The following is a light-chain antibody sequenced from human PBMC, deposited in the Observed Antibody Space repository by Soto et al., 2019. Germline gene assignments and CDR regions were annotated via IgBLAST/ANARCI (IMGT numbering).Light chain of an antibody. CDR1: QSVSNNY. CDR3: QQYGSSGT. V-gene: IGKV3-20*01. J-gene: IGKJ1*01. CDR2: GAS. Sequence: EILFTQSPGTLWLSPGERPTLSCRASQSVSNNYLAWYQQTPSQAPRLLIYGASNRATGIPDRLSGSGSGTDFTLTIRRLEPEDFAVYYCQQYGSSGTFGQGTKVDI.